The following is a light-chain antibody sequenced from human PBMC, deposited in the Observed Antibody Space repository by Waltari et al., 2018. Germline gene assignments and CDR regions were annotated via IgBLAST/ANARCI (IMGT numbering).Light chain of an antibody. CDR2: KVA. CDR3: MQGTHWPWT. CDR1: QSPLSSDGHTY. J-gene: IGKJ1*01. Sequence: DVVMTQSPLSLPVTPGQPASISCWYSQSPLSSDGHTYFNWFQQRPGQSPRRLLYKVANRDSGVPDRFSGSGSGTDFTLRISRVEAEDVGVYYCMQGTHWPWTFGQGTKVEIK. V-gene: IGKV2-30*01.